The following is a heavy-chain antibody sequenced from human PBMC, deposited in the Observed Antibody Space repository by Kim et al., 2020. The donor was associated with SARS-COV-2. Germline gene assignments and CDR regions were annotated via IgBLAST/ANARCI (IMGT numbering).Heavy chain of an antibody. CDR1: GYSFTSYW. J-gene: IGHJ5*02. D-gene: IGHD6-19*01. Sequence: GESLKISCKGSGYSFTSYWIGWVRQMPGKGLEWMGIIYPGDSDTRYSPSFQGQVTISADKSISTAYLQWSSLKASDTAMYYCARQPVAGAPQNWFDPWGQGTLVTVSS. CDR3: ARQPVAGAPQNWFDP. V-gene: IGHV5-51*01. CDR2: IYPGDSDT.